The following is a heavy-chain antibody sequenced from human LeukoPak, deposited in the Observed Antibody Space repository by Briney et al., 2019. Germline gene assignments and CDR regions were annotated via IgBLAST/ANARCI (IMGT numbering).Heavy chain of an antibody. CDR2: INPNSGGT. CDR1: GYTFTGYY. Sequence: ASVKVSCKASGYTFTGYYMHWVRQAPGQGLEWMGWINPNSGGTNYAQKFQGRVTMTRDTSISTAYMELSRLRSDDTAVYYCAGDLAKQQLIPTYWGQGTLVTVSS. V-gene: IGHV1-2*02. D-gene: IGHD6-13*01. CDR3: AGDLAKQQLIPTY. J-gene: IGHJ4*02.